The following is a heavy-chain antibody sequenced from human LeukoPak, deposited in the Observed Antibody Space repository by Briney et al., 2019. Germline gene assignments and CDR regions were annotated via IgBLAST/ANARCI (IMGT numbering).Heavy chain of an antibody. D-gene: IGHD6-13*01. CDR3: AKDLEPYSHIFDY. J-gene: IGHJ4*02. CDR2: ISWNSGSI. Sequence: PGRSLRLSCTASGFTFDDYAMHWVRQAPGKGLEWVSGISWNSGSIGYADSVKGRFTISRDNAKNSLYLQMNSLRAEDTALYYCAKDLEPYSHIFDYWGQGTLVTVSS. CDR1: GFTFDDYA. V-gene: IGHV3-9*01.